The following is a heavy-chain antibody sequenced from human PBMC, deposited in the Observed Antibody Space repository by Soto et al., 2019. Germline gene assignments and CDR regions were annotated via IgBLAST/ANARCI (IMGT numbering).Heavy chain of an antibody. J-gene: IGHJ4*02. D-gene: IGHD6-13*01. CDR1: GFTLSSYV. CDR3: AKDKRIATAGRGVFDY. CDR2: LSGSSGT. V-gene: IGHV3-23*01. Sequence: EVQLLESGGGLVQPGGSLRLSCEASGFTLSSYVMSWVRQAPGKGLEWVSALSGSSGTYYADSVKGRFTVSRDNSKNTLYLQLSSLRAEDTAIYFCAKDKRIATAGRGVFDYWGQGTLVTVSS.